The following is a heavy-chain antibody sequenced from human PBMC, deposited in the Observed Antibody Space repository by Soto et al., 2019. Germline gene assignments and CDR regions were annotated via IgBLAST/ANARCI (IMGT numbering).Heavy chain of an antibody. Sequence: ASVKVSCKASGGTFSSYAISWVRQAPGQGLEWMGGIIPIFGTVNYAQKFQGRVTITADESTSTAYMELSSLRSEDTAVYYCAREFERGYSYGYYYYYYGMDVWGQGTTVTVSS. D-gene: IGHD5-18*01. CDR1: GGTFSSYA. CDR2: IIPIFGTV. J-gene: IGHJ6*02. V-gene: IGHV1-69*13. CDR3: AREFERGYSYGYYYYYYGMDV.